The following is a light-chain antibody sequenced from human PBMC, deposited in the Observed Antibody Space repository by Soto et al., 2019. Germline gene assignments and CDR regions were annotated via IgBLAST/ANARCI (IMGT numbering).Light chain of an antibody. CDR1: QSVSSY. J-gene: IGKJ5*01. CDR2: DAS. Sequence: EIVLTQSPATLSLSPGERVTLSCRASQSVSSYFAWYQQKPGQAPRLLIYDASNRATGIPARFSGSGSGTDFTLTISSLDPEDFAVYYCQQRSNGPLTFGQGTRLEI. CDR3: QQRSNGPLT. V-gene: IGKV3-11*01.